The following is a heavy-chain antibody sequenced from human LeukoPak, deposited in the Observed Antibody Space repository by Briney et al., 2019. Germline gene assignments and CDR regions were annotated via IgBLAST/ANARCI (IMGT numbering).Heavy chain of an antibody. J-gene: IGHJ5*02. CDR1: GFTFNIYA. CDR2: MCGSAGCT. V-gene: IGHV3-23*01. D-gene: IGHD3-22*01. CDR3: ARDRPNYHESNGHYYNRDGDH. Sequence: GGSLRLSCAASGFTFNIYAMSWVRLAPGKGLQWVASMCGSAGCTFYADSVKGRFTISRDNSKNTLYLQMNSLRAEDTAIYYCARDRPNYHESNGHYYNRDGDHWGQGTLFTVSS.